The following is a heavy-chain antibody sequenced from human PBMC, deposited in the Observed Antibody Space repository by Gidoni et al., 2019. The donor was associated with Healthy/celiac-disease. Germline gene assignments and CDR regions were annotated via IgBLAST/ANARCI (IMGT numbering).Heavy chain of an antibody. CDR3: ARESESSGWYGNWFDP. CDR1: GLTFSSHG. Sequence: QVQLVESGGGVVQPGRALRPTWVACGLTFSSHGMHWVSQVPGKGLEWVPVIWNDGSNKYYADSVKGRFTISRDNSKNTLYLQMNSLRAEDTAVYYCARESESSGWYGNWFDPWGQGTLVTVSS. J-gene: IGHJ5*02. CDR2: IWNDGSNK. V-gene: IGHV3-33*01. D-gene: IGHD6-19*01.